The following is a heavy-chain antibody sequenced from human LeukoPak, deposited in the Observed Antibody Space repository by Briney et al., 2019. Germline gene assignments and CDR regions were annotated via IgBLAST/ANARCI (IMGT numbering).Heavy chain of an antibody. D-gene: IGHD5-18*01. CDR3: ARDLGYTYGYMDV. V-gene: IGHV3-21*01. Sequence: GGSLRLSSAASGFTFSSYSMNWVRQAPGKGLEWVSSISSSSSYIYYADSVKGRFTISRDNAKNSLYLQMNSLRAEDTAVYYCARDLGYTYGYMDVWGQGTMVTVSS. J-gene: IGHJ6*02. CDR1: GFTFSSYS. CDR2: ISSSSSYI.